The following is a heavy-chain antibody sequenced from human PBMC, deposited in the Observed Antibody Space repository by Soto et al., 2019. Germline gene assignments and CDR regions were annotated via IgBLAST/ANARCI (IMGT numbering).Heavy chain of an antibody. V-gene: IGHV4-4*07. J-gene: IGHJ4*02. D-gene: IGHD2-8*02. CDR1: GASITGSFF. CDR2: FSLSGTT. Sequence: SETLSLTCTVSGASITGSFFWSWIRQPAGKGLEWIGRFSLSGTTNYNPSLRSRVTMSTDVSKNQFSLRLTSVTAADTALYYCARGMTPPGAPAWYYFDSWGQGTLVTVSS. CDR3: ARGMTPPGAPAWYYFDS.